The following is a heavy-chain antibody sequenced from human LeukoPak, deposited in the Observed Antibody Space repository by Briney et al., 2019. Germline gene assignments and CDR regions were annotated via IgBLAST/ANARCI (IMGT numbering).Heavy chain of an antibody. J-gene: IGHJ5*02. CDR3: IRDFRSADL. V-gene: IGHV3-74*01. CDR1: GFTFSNYW. CDR2: IYVDGRTT. Sequence: GGSLRLSCVASGFTFSNYWMHWVRRPPGKGLVWVSRIYVDGRTTNYADSVKGRFTISRDNAKNTVYLEMNSLSVEDTATYYCIRDFRSADLWGQGTLVTVTS.